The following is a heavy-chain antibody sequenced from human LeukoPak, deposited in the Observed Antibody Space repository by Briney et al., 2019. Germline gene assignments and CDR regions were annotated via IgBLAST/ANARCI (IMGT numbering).Heavy chain of an antibody. V-gene: IGHV4-59*01. D-gene: IGHD5-24*01. CDR2: IYYSGST. CDR1: GGSLSSYY. J-gene: IGHJ4*02. Sequence: SQTLSLTCTVSGGSLSSYYWSWIRQPPGKGLEWIGYIYYSGSTNYNPSLKSRVTISVDTSKNQFSLKLSSVTAADTAVYYCARGRALSSFDYWGQGTLVTVSS. CDR3: ARGRALSSFDY.